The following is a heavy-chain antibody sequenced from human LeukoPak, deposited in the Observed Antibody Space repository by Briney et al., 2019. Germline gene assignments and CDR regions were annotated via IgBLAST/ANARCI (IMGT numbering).Heavy chain of an antibody. CDR1: GFSFSSHP. CDR2: ISSGGNTE. J-gene: IGHJ4*01. CDR3: ARDTLNGPFVTSLDY. V-gene: IGHV3-48*03. D-gene: IGHD3-9*01. Sequence: GGSLRLSCAASGFSFSSHPMNWVRQAPGKGLEWLSHISSGGNTEYYLDSVRGRFTMSRDNAKNLLFLQMNSLTDEDTAVYYCARDTLNGPFVTSLDYWGHGALVTVSS.